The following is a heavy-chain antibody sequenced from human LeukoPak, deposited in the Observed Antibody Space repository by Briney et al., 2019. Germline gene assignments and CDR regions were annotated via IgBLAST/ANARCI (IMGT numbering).Heavy chain of an antibody. CDR2: ISWNSGSI. CDR3: AKDSGRGYSSGWSPFDY. V-gene: IGHV3-9*01. D-gene: IGHD6-19*01. J-gene: IGHJ4*02. CDR1: GFTFDDYA. Sequence: PGRSLRLSCAASGFTFDDYAMHWVRQAPGKGLEWVSGISWNSGSIGYADSVKGRFTISRDNAMNSLYLQMNSLRAEDTALYYCAKDSGRGYSSGWSPFDYWGQGTLVTVSS.